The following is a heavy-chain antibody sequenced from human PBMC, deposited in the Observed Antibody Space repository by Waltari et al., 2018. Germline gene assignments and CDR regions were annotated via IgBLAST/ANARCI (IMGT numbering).Heavy chain of an antibody. V-gene: IGHV4-4*07. CDR3: ARTTGARHDAFDI. D-gene: IGHD1-1*01. J-gene: IGHJ3*02. CDR2: IYTSGST. CDR1: DDSNGSFY. Sequence: QVQLQESGRRLVKTSETLSPTCSFSDDSNGSFYWSWIRQTAGKGLDGLGHIYTSGSTDYTPSLRGRVSMSIDNSRNQFSLNLISVTTADTAIYYCARTTGARHDAFDIWGQGTLVTVSS.